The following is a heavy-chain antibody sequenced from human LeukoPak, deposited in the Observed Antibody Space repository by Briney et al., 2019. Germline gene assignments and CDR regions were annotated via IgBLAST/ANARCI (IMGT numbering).Heavy chain of an antibody. V-gene: IGHV3-23*05. CDR2: IETGGAST. D-gene: IGHD3-16*02. J-gene: IGHJ4*02. CDR1: GFTFSSYG. Sequence: GGSLRLSCAASGFTFSSYGMSWVRQAPGKGLEWVSAIETGGASTYYADSAKGRFSISRDNPKNTLYLQMNSLRAEDTAVYYCARPYYDYVWGSYRHFDYWGQGTLVTVSS. CDR3: ARPYYDYVWGSYRHFDY.